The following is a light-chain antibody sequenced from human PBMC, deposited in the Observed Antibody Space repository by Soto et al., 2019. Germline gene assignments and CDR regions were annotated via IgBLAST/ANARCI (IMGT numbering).Light chain of an antibody. V-gene: IGLV2-14*01. CDR3: SSYTSSKTEV. Sequence: QSVLAQPASVSGSPGQSITISRTGTSSDVGGYNYVSWYQQHPGKAPKLIICEVSNRPSGVSNRFSGSKSGITASLTISGLQAEDEADYFCSSYTSSKTEVFGTGTKVTVL. J-gene: IGLJ1*01. CDR1: SSDVGGYNY. CDR2: EVS.